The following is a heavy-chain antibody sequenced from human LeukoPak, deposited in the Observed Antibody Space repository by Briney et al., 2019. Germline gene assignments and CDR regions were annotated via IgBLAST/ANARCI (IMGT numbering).Heavy chain of an antibody. J-gene: IGHJ3*02. CDR2: ISGNGGST. CDR3: ARETGDVLLGAFDI. Sequence: PGGSLRLSCAASGFTFSSYAMSWVRQAPGKGLEWVSSISGNGGSTYYADSVKGRFTISRDNSKNTLYLQMNSLRAGDTAVYYCARETGDVLLGAFDIWGQGTMVTVSS. D-gene: IGHD3-10*01. V-gene: IGHV3-23*01. CDR1: GFTFSSYA.